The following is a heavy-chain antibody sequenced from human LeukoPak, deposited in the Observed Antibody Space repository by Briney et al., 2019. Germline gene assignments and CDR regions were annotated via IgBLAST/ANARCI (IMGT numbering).Heavy chain of an antibody. D-gene: IGHD5-12*01. CDR3: ARDLRGYDKTNWFDP. CDR2: IKQDGSEK. J-gene: IGHJ5*02. Sequence: HSGGSLRLSCAASGFTFSSYWMSWVRQAPGKGLEWVANIKQDGSEKYYVDSVKGRFTISRDNAKNSLYLQMNSLRAEDTAVYYCARDLRGYDKTNWFDPWGQGTLVTVSS. CDR1: GFTFSSYW. V-gene: IGHV3-7*01.